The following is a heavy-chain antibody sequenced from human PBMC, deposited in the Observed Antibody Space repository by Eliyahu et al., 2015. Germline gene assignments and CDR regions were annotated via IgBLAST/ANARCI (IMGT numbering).Heavy chain of an antibody. J-gene: IGHJ4*02. Sequence: EVQLVESGGGLVQPGGSLRLSCAASGFTXSSYAMSWVRQAPGKGLEWVSSISGSGGSTYYADSVKGRFTISRDNSKNTLYLQMNSLRAEDTAVYYCAKNILRVGPDTAMAPFDYWGQGTLVTVSS. CDR3: AKNILRVGPDTAMAPFDY. CDR2: ISGSGGST. V-gene: IGHV3-23*04. D-gene: IGHD5-18*01. CDR1: GFTXSSYA.